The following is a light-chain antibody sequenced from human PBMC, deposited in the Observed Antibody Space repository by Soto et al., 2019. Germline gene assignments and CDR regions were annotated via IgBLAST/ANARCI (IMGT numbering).Light chain of an antibody. CDR3: MQALKTPYT. CDR1: QSLLHSNGNTY. J-gene: IGKJ2*01. Sequence: EIVMTQSPLSLPVTPGEPASISCRSSQSLLHSNGNTYLEWYLQKPGQSPQLLIYLGSNRASGVPDRFSGSGSDTDFTLTISRVEAEDVGVYYCMQALKTPYTFGQGTKLEIK. CDR2: LGS. V-gene: IGKV2-28*01.